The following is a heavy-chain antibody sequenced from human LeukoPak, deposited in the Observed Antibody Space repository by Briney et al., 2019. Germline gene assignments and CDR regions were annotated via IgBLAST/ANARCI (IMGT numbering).Heavy chain of an antibody. Sequence: ASVTVSCKASGYTFTGYYMHWVRQAPGQGLEWMGWINPNSGGTNYAQKFQGRVTMTRDTSISTAYMELSRLRSDDTAVYYCARGFAAAYNWFDPWGQGTLVTVSS. CDR1: GYTFTGYY. V-gene: IGHV1-2*02. CDR3: ARGFAAAYNWFDP. D-gene: IGHD6-13*01. J-gene: IGHJ5*02. CDR2: INPNSGGT.